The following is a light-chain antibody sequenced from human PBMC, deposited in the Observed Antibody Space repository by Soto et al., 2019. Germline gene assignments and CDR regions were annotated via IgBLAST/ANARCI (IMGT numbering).Light chain of an antibody. J-gene: IGLJ2*01. V-gene: IGLV2-14*01. Sequence: QSALTQPASVSGSPGQSITISCTGTSGDIGGYNYVSWYQQHPGKAPKLLISEVSNRPSGVSHRFSGSKSGNTASLTISGLQAEDEADYYCSSYTGSNTMVLGGGTKLTVL. CDR2: EVS. CDR3: SSYTGSNTMV. CDR1: SGDIGGYNY.